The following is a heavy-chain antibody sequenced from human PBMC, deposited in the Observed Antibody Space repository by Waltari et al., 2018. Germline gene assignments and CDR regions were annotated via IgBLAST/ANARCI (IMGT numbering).Heavy chain of an antibody. J-gene: IGHJ4*02. V-gene: IGHV3-30*02. Sequence: QVQLVESGGGVVQPGGSLRLSCAASGFTLSSCCMHWVRQAPGKGLEWVAFLRYDGTNKYYAGPVKGRFIISRDDSKNTLYLQMNSLRAEDTAVYYCVTNYGSETYYEFDYWGQGTLVTVSS. CDR2: LRYDGTNK. D-gene: IGHD3-10*01. CDR3: VTNYGSETYYEFDY. CDR1: GFTLSSCC.